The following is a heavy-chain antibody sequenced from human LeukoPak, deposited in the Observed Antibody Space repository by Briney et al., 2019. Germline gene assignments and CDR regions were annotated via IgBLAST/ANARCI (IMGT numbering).Heavy chain of an antibody. CDR3: ARKFGDY. Sequence: PSETLSLTCTVSGDSISSYYWSWIRQPPGKGLEWIGYIYYRGSTNYNPSLKSRVTMSVDTSKNKFSLQLSSVTAADTAVYYCARKFGDYWGQGTLVTVSS. CDR2: IYYRGST. J-gene: IGHJ4*02. CDR1: GDSISSYY. D-gene: IGHD3-10*01. V-gene: IGHV4-59*08.